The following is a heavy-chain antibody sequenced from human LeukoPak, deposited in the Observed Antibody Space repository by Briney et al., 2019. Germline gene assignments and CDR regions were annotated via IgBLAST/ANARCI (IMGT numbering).Heavy chain of an antibody. CDR2: TYYDSKWFN. Sequence: SRTLSLTCAISGDSISSDIPAWNWIRQSPSRGLEWLGRTYYDSKWFNASAVSVNSRIIITPDTSKNQFTLQLSSVTPEDTAVYYCARGWLRGYFDYWGQGILVTVSS. V-gene: IGHV6-1*01. CDR1: GDSISSDIPA. D-gene: IGHD5-12*01. J-gene: IGHJ4*02. CDR3: ARGWLRGYFDY.